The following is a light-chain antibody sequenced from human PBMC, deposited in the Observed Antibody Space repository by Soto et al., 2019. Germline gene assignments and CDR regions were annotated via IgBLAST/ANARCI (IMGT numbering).Light chain of an antibody. CDR3: QQYNTWLWT. J-gene: IGKJ1*01. CDR1: QNVNAN. Sequence: EVVMTQTPATLSVSPGEIATLSCRASQNVNANLAWYQQKPGQAPRLLIHGASTRATGIPARFSGSGLGTDFILTISSLQCEDFAVYYCQQYNTWLWTFGKETKVEGK. V-gene: IGKV3-15*01. CDR2: GAS.